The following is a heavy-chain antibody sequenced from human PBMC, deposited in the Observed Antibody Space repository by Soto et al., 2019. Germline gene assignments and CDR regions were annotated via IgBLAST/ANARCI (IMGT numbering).Heavy chain of an antibody. CDR1: GYTFTSYD. Sequence: QVQLVQSGAEVKKPGASVKVSCKASGYTFTSYDINWVRQATGQGLEWMGWMNPNSCNTGYAQKFQGRVTMTRNTSISTAYLELSSLRSEDTAVYYCARGLRTCSGGSCYLYYFDYWGQGTLVTVSS. CDR3: ARGLRTCSGGSCYLYYFDY. J-gene: IGHJ4*02. V-gene: IGHV1-8*01. CDR2: MNPNSCNT. D-gene: IGHD2-15*01.